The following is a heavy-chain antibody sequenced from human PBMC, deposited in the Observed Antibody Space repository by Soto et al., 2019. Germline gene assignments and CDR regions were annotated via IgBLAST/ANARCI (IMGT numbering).Heavy chain of an antibody. Sequence: QVQLQQWGAGLLKPSETLSLTCAVYGGSFSGYYWSWIRQPPGKGLEWIGEINHSGSTNYNPSLKSRVTISVDTSKNQFSLKLSSVTAADTAVYYCARGSLYYYDSSGYYPPDYWGQGTLVTVSS. CDR1: GGSFSGYY. CDR3: ARGSLYYYDSSGYYPPDY. CDR2: INHSGST. V-gene: IGHV4-34*01. D-gene: IGHD3-22*01. J-gene: IGHJ4*02.